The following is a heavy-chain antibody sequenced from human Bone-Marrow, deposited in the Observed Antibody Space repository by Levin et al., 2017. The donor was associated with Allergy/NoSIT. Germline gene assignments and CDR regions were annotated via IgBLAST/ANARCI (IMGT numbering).Heavy chain of an antibody. D-gene: IGHD3-10*01. CDR1: GDSMSGRDYY. CDR3: ARDECAWFGECYGMDV. CDR2: IHHSGSA. J-gene: IGHJ6*02. V-gene: IGHV4-31*03. Sequence: SQTLSLTCSVSGDSMSGRDYYWTWIRQYPGRGLEWIGFIHHSGSAYYNPSLKSRLAMSLDTSKSQFSLRLTSVTVADTAVYFCARDECAWFGECYGMDVWGQGTTVIVSS.